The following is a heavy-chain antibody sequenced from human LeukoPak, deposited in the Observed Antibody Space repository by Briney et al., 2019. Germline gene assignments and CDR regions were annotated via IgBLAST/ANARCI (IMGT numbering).Heavy chain of an antibody. D-gene: IGHD3-3*01. V-gene: IGHV4-34*01. CDR2: ISHRGTS. J-gene: IGHJ3*02. Sequence: PSETLSLTCDVNDESFSTYYWSWIRQSPGKGLEWIAEISHRGTSTYNPSLQSRVTVSVDASKNHFSLRVNSVIAADTAIYYCARKRRRGYYLNSAFDMWGQGTMVTVSS. CDR3: ARKRRRGYYLNSAFDM. CDR1: DESFSTYY.